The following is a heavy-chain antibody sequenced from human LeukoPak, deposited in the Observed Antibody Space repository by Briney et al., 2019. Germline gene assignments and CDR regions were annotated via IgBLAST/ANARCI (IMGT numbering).Heavy chain of an antibody. CDR3: ARSLAAGESYYFDY. V-gene: IGHV1-18*01. D-gene: IGHD6-13*01. CDR1: GYTFTHYG. CDR2: ISAYSGNT. J-gene: IGHJ4*02. Sequence: ASVKVSCKASGYTFTHYGISWVRQAPGQGLEWMGWISAYSGNTNYAQKLQGRVIMTTDTSTSTAYMELTSLRSDDTAVYYCARSLAAGESYYFDYWGQGTLVTVSS.